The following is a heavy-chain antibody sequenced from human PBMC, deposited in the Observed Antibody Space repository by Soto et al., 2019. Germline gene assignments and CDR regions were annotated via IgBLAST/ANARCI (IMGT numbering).Heavy chain of an antibody. V-gene: IGHV1-18*01. CDR2: ISAYNGNT. D-gene: IGHD3-22*01. CDR1: GYTFTSYG. J-gene: IGHJ4*02. Sequence: GASVKVSCKASGYTFTSYGISWVRQAPGQGLEWMGWISAYNGNTNYAQKLQGRVTMTTDTSTSTAYMELRSLRSDDTAVYYCARAWDYYDSSGYYWLLGFDYWGQGTLVTVSS. CDR3: ARAWDYYDSSGYYWLLGFDY.